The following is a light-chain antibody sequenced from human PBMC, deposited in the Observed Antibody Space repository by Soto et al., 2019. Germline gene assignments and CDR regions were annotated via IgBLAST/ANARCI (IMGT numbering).Light chain of an antibody. J-gene: IGKJ3*01. Sequence: DIPMTQSPSSLSASVGDRVTITCRASQSISSYLNWYQQKPGKAPKLLIYAASSLQSGVPSRFSGSGSGTDFTLTISSLQPEDFATYYCQQSYSTLLFTCGPGTKVDI. V-gene: IGKV1-39*01. CDR2: AAS. CDR1: QSISSY. CDR3: QQSYSTLLFT.